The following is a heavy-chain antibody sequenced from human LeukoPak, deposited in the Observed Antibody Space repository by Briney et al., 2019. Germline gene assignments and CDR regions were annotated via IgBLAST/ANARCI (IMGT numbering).Heavy chain of an antibody. CDR1: GYTFTSYD. V-gene: IGHV1-8*01. J-gene: IGHJ6*03. CDR3: ATGSGQKRVPGVIITYYYYYMDV. D-gene: IGHD3-10*01. Sequence: ASVKVSCKASGYTFTSYDINWVRQATGQGLEGRGGMNPNSGNTGYAQKFQGRVTMTRNTSISTAYMELSSLRSSDTAVYYCATGSGQKRVPGVIITYYYYYMDVWGKGTTVTISS. CDR2: MNPNSGNT.